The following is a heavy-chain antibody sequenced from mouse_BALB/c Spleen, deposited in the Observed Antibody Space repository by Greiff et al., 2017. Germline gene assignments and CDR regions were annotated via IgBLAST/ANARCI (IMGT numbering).Heavy chain of an antibody. Sequence: QVQLQQSAAELARPGASVKMSCKASGYTFTSYTMHWVKQRPGQGLEWIGYINPSSGYTEYNQKFKDKTTLTADKSSSTAYMQLSSLTSEDSAVYYCASPYGNDEGGYAMDYWGQGTSVTVSS. CDR3: ASPYGNDEGGYAMDY. J-gene: IGHJ4*01. CDR2: INPSSGYT. CDR1: GYTFTSYT. D-gene: IGHD2-10*02. V-gene: IGHV1-4*02.